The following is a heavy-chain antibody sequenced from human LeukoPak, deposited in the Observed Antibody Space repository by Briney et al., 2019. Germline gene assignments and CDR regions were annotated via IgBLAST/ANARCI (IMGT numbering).Heavy chain of an antibody. D-gene: IGHD3-9*01. Sequence: SVKVSCKASGGTFSSYAISWVRQAPGQGLEWMGRIIPILGIANYAQKFQGRVTITADKSTSTAYMELSSLRSEDTAVYYCAREGYYDILTGYFENWGQGTLVTVSS. CDR2: IIPILGIA. J-gene: IGHJ4*02. CDR3: AREGYYDILTGYFEN. CDR1: GGTFSSYA. V-gene: IGHV1-69*04.